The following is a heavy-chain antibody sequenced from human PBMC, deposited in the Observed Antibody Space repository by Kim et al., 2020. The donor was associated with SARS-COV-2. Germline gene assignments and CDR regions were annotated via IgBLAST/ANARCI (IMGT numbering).Heavy chain of an antibody. V-gene: IGHV3-48*04. CDR2: ISSSSSTI. Sequence: GGSLRLSCATSGFTFSSYSMNWVRQAPGKGLEWVSDISSSSSTIYYADSVKGRFTISRDNAKNSVYLQMNSLRAEDTAVYYCAREVFDALDIWGQGTMVTVSS. J-gene: IGHJ3*02. CDR1: GFTFSSYS. CDR3: AREVFDALDI. D-gene: IGHD3-10*02.